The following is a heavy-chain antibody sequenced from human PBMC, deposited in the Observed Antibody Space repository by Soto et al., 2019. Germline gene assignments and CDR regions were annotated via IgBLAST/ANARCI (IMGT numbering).Heavy chain of an antibody. CDR1: GGSISSSSYY. CDR2: IYYSGST. J-gene: IGHJ4*02. V-gene: IGHV4-39*01. CDR3: ARSYYGSGSYYY. D-gene: IGHD3-10*01. Sequence: QLQLQESGPGLVKPSETLSLTCTVSGGSISSSSYYWGWIRQPPGKGLEWIGSIYYSGSTYYNPSLKSRVTISVDTSKNQFSLKLSSVTAADTAVYYCARSYYGSGSYYYWGQGTLVTVSS.